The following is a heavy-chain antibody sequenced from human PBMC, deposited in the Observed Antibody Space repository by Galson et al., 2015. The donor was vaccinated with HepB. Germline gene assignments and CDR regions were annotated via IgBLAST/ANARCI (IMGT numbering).Heavy chain of an antibody. D-gene: IGHD2-2*01. Sequence: SLRLSCAASGFTFSSYGMHWVRQAPGKGLEWVAVIWYDGSNKYYADSVKGRFTISRDNSKNTLYLQMNSLRAEDTAVYYCARDKMPRYWYFDLWGRGTLVTVSS. CDR3: ARDKMPRYWYFDL. J-gene: IGHJ2*01. CDR2: IWYDGSNK. CDR1: GFTFSSYG. V-gene: IGHV3-33*08.